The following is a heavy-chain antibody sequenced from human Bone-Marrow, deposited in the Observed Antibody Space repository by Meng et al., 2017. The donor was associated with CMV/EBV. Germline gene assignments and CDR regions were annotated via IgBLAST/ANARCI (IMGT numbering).Heavy chain of an antibody. CDR2: IFSNNEK. Sequence: SGPTLVKPTETLTLTCTVSGFSLSNARMGVSWIRQPPGEALEWLAHIFSNNEKSYSTSLRSRLTIPKDTSKSQVVLTMTNMDPVDTATYYCARDISDRPNWFDPWGQGILATVSS. CDR3: ARDISDRPNWFDP. D-gene: IGHD3-9*01. J-gene: IGHJ5*02. V-gene: IGHV2-26*01. CDR1: GFSLSNARMG.